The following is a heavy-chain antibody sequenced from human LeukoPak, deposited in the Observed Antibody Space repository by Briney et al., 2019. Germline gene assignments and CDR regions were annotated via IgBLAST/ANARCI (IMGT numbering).Heavy chain of an antibody. CDR2: INHSGST. CDR3: ASRQGLVGATIVSWFDP. V-gene: IGHV4-34*01. J-gene: IGHJ5*02. Sequence: PSETLSLTCAVYGGSFSGYYWSWIRQPPGKGLEWIGEINHSGSTNYSPSLKSRVTISVDTSKNQFSLKLSSVTAADTAVYYCASRQGLVGATIVSWFDPWGQGTLVTVSS. D-gene: IGHD1-26*01. CDR1: GGSFSGYY.